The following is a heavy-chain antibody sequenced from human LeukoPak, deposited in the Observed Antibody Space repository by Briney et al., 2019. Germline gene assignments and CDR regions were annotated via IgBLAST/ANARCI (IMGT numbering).Heavy chain of an antibody. CDR3: ARGSVLYDYVWGSYSYYFDY. D-gene: IGHD3-16*01. CDR1: GGTFSSYA. J-gene: IGHJ4*02. Sequence: GASVKVSCKASGGTFSSYAISWVRQAPGQGLEWMGGMIPIFGTANYAQKFQGRVTITADESTSTAYMELSSLRSEDTAVYYCARGSVLYDYVWGSYSYYFDYWGQGTLVTVSS. CDR2: MIPIFGTA. V-gene: IGHV1-69*13.